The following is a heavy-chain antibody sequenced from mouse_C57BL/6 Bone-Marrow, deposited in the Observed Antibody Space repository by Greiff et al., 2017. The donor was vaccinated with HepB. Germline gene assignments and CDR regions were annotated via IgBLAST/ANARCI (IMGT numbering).Heavy chain of an antibody. D-gene: IGHD1-1*01. Sequence: LQESGAELVRPGASVTLSCKASGYTFTDYEMHWVKQTPVHGLEWIGAIDPETGGTAYNQKFKGKAILTADKSSSTAYMELRSLTSEDSAVYYCTRHYYGSSSWYFDVWGTGTTVTVSS. CDR2: IDPETGGT. V-gene: IGHV1-15*01. CDR3: TRHYYGSSSWYFDV. J-gene: IGHJ1*03. CDR1: GYTFTDYE.